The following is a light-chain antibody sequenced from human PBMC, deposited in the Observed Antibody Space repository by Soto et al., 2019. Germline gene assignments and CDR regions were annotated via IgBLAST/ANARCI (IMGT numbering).Light chain of an antibody. CDR1: QSVRSSY. Sequence: EIVLTQSPGTLSLSPGERATLSCRASQSVRSSYLARYQQKPGQAPRLLIYGASSRATGVPDRFSGSGSGTDFTLTISRLEPEDFEVYYCQQYGTFHRKFGKGTKADI. V-gene: IGKV3-20*01. CDR2: GAS. CDR3: QQYGTFHRK. J-gene: IGKJ1*01.